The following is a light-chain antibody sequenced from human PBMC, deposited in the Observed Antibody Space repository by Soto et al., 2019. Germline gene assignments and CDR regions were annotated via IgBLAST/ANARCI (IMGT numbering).Light chain of an antibody. CDR3: TSWTTSTTML. J-gene: IGLJ2*01. V-gene: IGLV2-14*03. CDR2: DVN. CDR1: SRDIGAYNL. Sequence: QSALTQPASVSGSPGLSITISCTGTSRDIGAYNLVSWYQQHPGKAPKLMLYDVNIRPSGVSTRFSGSKSGNTASLTIYGLQSEDEDDYYCTSWTTSTTMLFGGGTKVTLL.